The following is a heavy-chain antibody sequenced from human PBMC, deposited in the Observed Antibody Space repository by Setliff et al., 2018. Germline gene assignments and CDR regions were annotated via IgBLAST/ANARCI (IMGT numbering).Heavy chain of an antibody. V-gene: IGHV3-7*03. D-gene: IGHD6-6*01. Sequence: HPGGSLRLSCAASGFTFSNSWMSWVRQAPGKGQEWVANIKQDGSEKYYVDSVKGRFTISRDNAKNSLYLQMNSLRAEDTAVYYCASTQRGTSSECWGQGTLVTVSS. J-gene: IGHJ4*02. CDR2: IKQDGSEK. CDR3: ASTQRGTSSEC. CDR1: GFTFSNSW.